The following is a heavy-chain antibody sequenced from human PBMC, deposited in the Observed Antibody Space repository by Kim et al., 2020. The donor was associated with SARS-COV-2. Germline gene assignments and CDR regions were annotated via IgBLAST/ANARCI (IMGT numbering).Heavy chain of an antibody. V-gene: IGHV4-34*01. CDR3: AIGEGWGTIPYYYGMDV. Sequence: SETLSLTCAVYGGSFSGYYWSWIRQPPGKGLEWIGEINHSGSTNYNPSLKSRVTISLDTSKNRFSLKPSSVTAADTAVYYCAIGEGWGTIPYYYGMDVWGQRTTVTVSS. CDR1: GGSFSGYY. CDR2: INHSGST. J-gene: IGHJ6*02. D-gene: IGHD3-3*01.